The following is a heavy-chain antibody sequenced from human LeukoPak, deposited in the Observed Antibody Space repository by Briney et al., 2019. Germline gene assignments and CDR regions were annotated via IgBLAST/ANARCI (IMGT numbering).Heavy chain of an antibody. Sequence: SETLSLTCAVYGGSFSGYYWSWIRQPPGKGLEWIAEINHSGSINYNPSLKSRVTISEDTSKSQSSLKLTSATAADTAVYYCAMVVWGSYFDYWGQGTLVTVSS. V-gene: IGHV4-34*01. CDR3: AMVVWGSYFDY. CDR2: INHSGSI. CDR1: GGSFSGYY. D-gene: IGHD3-16*01. J-gene: IGHJ4*02.